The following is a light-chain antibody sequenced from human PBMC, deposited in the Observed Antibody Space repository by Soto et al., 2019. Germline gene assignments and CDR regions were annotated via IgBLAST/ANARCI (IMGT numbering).Light chain of an antibody. CDR2: DAS. CDR1: QSVASSH. Sequence: EIVLTQSPGTLSLSPGETATLSCRASQSVASSHLAWYRQKPGQTPRLLIYDASSRATGIPDRITGSGSGTDFTLSISRLEPEDFAVYYCQQYGGSTRTFGQGTKVDIK. V-gene: IGKV3-20*01. J-gene: IGKJ1*01. CDR3: QQYGGSTRT.